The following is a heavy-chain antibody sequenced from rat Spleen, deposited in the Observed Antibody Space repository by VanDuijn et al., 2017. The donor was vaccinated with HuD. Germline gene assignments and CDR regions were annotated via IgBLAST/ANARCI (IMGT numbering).Heavy chain of an antibody. CDR3: TRHGGLRNWFAH. J-gene: IGHJ3*01. V-gene: IGHV5S13*01. CDR2: ISTGGDNT. Sequence: EVQLVESGGGLVQPGRSLRLSCAASGFIFSDYDMAWVREAPKKGLEWIASISTGGDNTYYRDSVKGRFTISRDYAKNIQYLQMNRMRSEETATYYCTRHGGLRNWFAHWGQGTLVTVSS. D-gene: IGHD1-11*01. CDR1: GFIFSDYD.